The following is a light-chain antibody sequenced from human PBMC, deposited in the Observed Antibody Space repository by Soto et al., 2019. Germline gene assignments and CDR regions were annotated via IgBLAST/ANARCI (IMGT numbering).Light chain of an antibody. CDR3: QQYNNWPPGIT. CDR1: QSVSSSY. CDR2: GAS. Sequence: EIVLTQSPGTLSLSPGDRATLSCRASQSVSSSYLAWYQQKPGQAPGLLIYGASSRATGIPDRFSGSGSGTDFTLTINRLEPEDFAVYYCQQYNNWPPGITFGQGTRLEIK. J-gene: IGKJ5*01. V-gene: IGKV3-20*01.